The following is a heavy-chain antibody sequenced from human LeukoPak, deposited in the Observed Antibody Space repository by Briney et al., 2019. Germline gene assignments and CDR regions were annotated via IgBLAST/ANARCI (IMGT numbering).Heavy chain of an antibody. Sequence: ASVKVSCKASGYTFSSYGISWVRQAPGQGLEWMGSISADNGDINYAEKLQGRVTMTRDTSTSTVYMELSSLRSEVTAVYYCARETSQKGAHYMDVWGKGTTVTISS. V-gene: IGHV1-18*01. CDR1: GYTFSSYG. CDR3: ARETSQKGAHYMDV. CDR2: ISADNGDI. D-gene: IGHD3-16*01. J-gene: IGHJ6*03.